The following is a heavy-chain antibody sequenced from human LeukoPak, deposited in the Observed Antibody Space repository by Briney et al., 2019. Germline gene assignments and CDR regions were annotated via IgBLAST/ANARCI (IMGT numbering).Heavy chain of an antibody. D-gene: IGHD2-15*01. CDR2: IYYSGST. V-gene: IGHV4-30-4*01. J-gene: IGHJ1*01. Sequence: SETLSLTCTVSGGSVSSGDYYWSWIRQPPGKGLEWIGYIYYSGSTYYNPSLKSRISISVDTSKNQFSLKLSSVTAADTALYYCARDTGSGYAPRRIPGYCSGDSCYYPGYFHHWGQGTLVTVSS. CDR1: GGSVSSGDYY. CDR3: ARDTGSGYAPRRIPGYCSGDSCYYPGYFHH.